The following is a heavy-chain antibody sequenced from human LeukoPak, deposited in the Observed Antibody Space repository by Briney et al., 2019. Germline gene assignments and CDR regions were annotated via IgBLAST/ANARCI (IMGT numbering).Heavy chain of an antibody. J-gene: IGHJ5*02. V-gene: IGHV4-34*01. CDR2: INHSGST. CDR3: ARGVGSGWYWPRVWFDP. Sequence: SETLSLTCAVYGGSFSGYYWSWIRQPPGKGLEWIGEINHSGSTNYNPSLKSRVTISVDTSKNQFSLKLSSVTAADTAAYYCARGVGSGWYWPRVWFDPWGQGTLVTVSS. CDR1: GGSFSGYY. D-gene: IGHD6-19*01.